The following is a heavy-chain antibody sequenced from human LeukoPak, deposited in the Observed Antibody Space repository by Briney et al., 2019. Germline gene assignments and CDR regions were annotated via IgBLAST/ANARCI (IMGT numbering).Heavy chain of an antibody. CDR2: IKQDGSEK. D-gene: IGHD6-19*01. CDR3: ARVGSSGWYRGAFDI. CDR1: GFTFSSYW. J-gene: IGHJ3*02. V-gene: IGHV3-7*01. Sequence: GGSLRLSCAASGFTFSSYWMSWVRQAPGKGLEWVANIKQDGSEKYYVDSVKGRFTISRDNDKNSLYLQMNSLRAEDTAVYYCARVGSSGWYRGAFDIWGQGTMVTVSS.